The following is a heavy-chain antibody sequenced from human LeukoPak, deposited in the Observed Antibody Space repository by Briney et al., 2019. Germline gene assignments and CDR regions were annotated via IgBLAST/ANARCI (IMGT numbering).Heavy chain of an antibody. V-gene: IGHV4-39*07. CDR3: ARGQNPGHRLGYCSGGSCYFRYYFDY. CDR2: IYYSGST. CDR1: GGSISSSSYY. J-gene: IGHJ4*02. D-gene: IGHD2-15*01. Sequence: SETLSLTCTVSGGSISSSSYYWGWIRQPPGKGLEWIGSIYYSGSTYYNPSLKSRVTISVDTSKNQFSLKLSSVTAADTAVYYCARGQNPGHRLGYCSGGSCYFRYYFDYWGQGTLVTVSS.